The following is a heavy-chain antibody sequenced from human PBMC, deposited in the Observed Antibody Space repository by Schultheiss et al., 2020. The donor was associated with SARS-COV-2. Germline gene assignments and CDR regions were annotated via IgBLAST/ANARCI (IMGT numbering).Heavy chain of an antibody. CDR3: VRDPTGSDYPGGTFRFRAFDF. J-gene: IGHJ4*02. Sequence: GGSLRLSCVVSGFIFSNYAIHWVRQPPGKGLEWVAVISYDGRNEHYSSSVRGRFTISRDNSKNTVYLQVDSLRPEDTSVYYCVRDPTGSDYPGGTFRFRAFDFWGQGTLVTVSS. D-gene: IGHD3-16*02. CDR2: ISYDGRNE. CDR1: GFIFSNYA. V-gene: IGHV3-30-3*01.